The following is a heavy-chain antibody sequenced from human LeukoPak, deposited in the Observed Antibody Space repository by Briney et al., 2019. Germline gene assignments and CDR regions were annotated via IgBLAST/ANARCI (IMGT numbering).Heavy chain of an antibody. CDR1: GFTFSSYS. Sequence: GGSLRLSCAASGFTFSSYSMNWVRQAPGKGLEWVSYISSSSSTIYYADSVKGRFTISRDNAKNSLYLQMNSLRAEDTAVYYCARDASGEPFDYWGQGTLVTVSS. D-gene: IGHD2-15*01. J-gene: IGHJ4*02. CDR2: ISSSSSTI. V-gene: IGHV3-48*04. CDR3: ARDASGEPFDY.